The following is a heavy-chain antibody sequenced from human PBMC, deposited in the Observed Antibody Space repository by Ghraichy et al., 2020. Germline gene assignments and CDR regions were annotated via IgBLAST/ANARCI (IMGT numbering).Heavy chain of an antibody. V-gene: IGHV4-34*01. J-gene: IGHJ6*02. D-gene: IGHD3-10*01. CDR1: GGSFSGYY. Sequence: SQTLSLTCAVYGGSFSGYYWNWVRQPPGQGLEWIGEINHSGSTNYNPSLKGRVTISVDTSKNQFSLRLGSVTAADTAVYYCTRFPYMVRGVIPIYYYYGMDVWGQGTTVTVSS. CDR3: TRFPYMVRGVIPIYYYYGMDV. CDR2: INHSGST.